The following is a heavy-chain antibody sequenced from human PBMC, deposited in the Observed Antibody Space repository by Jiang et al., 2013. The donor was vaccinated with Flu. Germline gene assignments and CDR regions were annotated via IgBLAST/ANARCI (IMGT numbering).Heavy chain of an antibody. CDR1: GGSISSYY. D-gene: IGHD6-6*01. CDR2: IYYSGST. J-gene: IGHJ5*02. V-gene: IGHV4-59*01. CDR3: AARGYSSSSRSTLWFDP. Sequence: GPGLVKPSETLSPTCTVSGGSISSYYWSWIRQPPGKGLEWIGYIYYSGSTNYNPSLKSRVTISVDTSKNQFSLKLSSVTAADTAVYYCAARGYSSSSRSTLWFDPWG.